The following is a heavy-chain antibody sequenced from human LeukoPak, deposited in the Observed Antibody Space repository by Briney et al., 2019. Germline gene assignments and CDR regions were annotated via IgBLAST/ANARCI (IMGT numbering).Heavy chain of an antibody. CDR3: VRNQEQTAYWYFDL. V-gene: IGHV3-7*04. Sequence: LGGSLSLSCAASGFTFSSYLMTWVRQAPGKGLEWVANIKQDGSQKYYVDSVKGRFTISRDNANKSLYLRMNSLRAEDTAVYYCVRNQEQTAYWYFDLWGRGTLVTVSS. D-gene: IGHD3-16*01. J-gene: IGHJ2*01. CDR1: GFTFSSYL. CDR2: IKQDGSQK.